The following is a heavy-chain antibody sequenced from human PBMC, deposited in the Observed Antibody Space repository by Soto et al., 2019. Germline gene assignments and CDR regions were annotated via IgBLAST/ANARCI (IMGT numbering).Heavy chain of an antibody. Sequence: GGSLRLSCAGSGFTFSTYAMSWVRQAPGKGLEWVSAISGSGGSTYYADSVKGRFTISRDNSKNTLYLQMNSLRAEDTAVYYCAKEAYCSGGSCYSGYFDYWGQGTLVTVSS. CDR3: AKEAYCSGGSCYSGYFDY. J-gene: IGHJ4*02. V-gene: IGHV3-23*01. CDR2: ISGSGGST. D-gene: IGHD2-15*01. CDR1: GFTFSTYA.